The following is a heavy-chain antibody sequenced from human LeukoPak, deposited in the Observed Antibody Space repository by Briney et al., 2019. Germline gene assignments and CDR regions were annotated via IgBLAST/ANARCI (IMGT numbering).Heavy chain of an antibody. V-gene: IGHV5-51*01. Sequence: GESLEISCKGSGYSFTSYWIGWVRQMPGKGLEWMGIIYPGDSDTRYSPSFQGQVTISADKSISTAYLQWSSLKASDTAMYYCARQNSGYSSGWYYFDYWGQGTLVTVSS. CDR1: GYSFTSYW. D-gene: IGHD6-19*01. CDR2: IYPGDSDT. J-gene: IGHJ4*02. CDR3: ARQNSGYSSGWYYFDY.